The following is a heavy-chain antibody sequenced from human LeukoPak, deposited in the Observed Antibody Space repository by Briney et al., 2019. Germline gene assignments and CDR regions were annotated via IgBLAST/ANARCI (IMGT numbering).Heavy chain of an antibody. CDR1: RFSPTTTY. CDR3: VGGRPEGP. Sequence: GGSLRLSSAPPRFSPTTTYISAGCQAPGEGLEWVSVIYSGGSTYYADSAKGRFTISRDNSKNTMFLQMNSLRAEDTALYYCVGGRPEGPCGQGTLVTVSS. CDR2: IYSGGST. D-gene: IGHD3-16*01. J-gene: IGHJ5*02. V-gene: IGHV3-53*01.